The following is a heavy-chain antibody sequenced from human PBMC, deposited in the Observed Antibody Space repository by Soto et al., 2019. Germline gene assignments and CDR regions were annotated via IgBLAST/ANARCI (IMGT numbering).Heavy chain of an antibody. CDR3: ASFRGGMDV. CDR1: GGTFTSYA. V-gene: IGHV1-69*13. CDR2: IIPIFGTA. J-gene: IGHJ6*02. Sequence: AXVKVSCKASGGTFTSYAISWVRQAPGQGLEWMGGIIPIFGTANYAQKFQGRVTITADESTSTAYMELSSLRSEDTAVYYCASFRGGMDVWGQGTTVTVSS.